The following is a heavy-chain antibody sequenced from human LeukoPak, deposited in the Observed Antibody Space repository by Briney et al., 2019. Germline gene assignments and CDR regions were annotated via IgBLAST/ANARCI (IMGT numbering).Heavy chain of an antibody. J-gene: IGHJ4*02. CDR3: AKAALGRGFCSTTSCFLDS. Sequence: GGSLRLSCAASEFTFSTYGMHWVRQAPGKGREGVAFIRNDGSNKYHGDSVKGRFTISRDNSKNTLYLQMNSLRVEDTAVYYCAKAALGRGFCSTTSCFLDSWGQGTLVTVSS. V-gene: IGHV3-30*02. D-gene: IGHD2-2*01. CDR2: IRNDGSNK. CDR1: EFTFSTYG.